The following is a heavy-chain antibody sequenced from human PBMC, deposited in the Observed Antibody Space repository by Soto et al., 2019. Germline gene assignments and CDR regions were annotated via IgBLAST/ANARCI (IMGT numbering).Heavy chain of an antibody. J-gene: IGHJ4*02. CDR3: ARTLRWFDY. V-gene: IGHV4-34*01. Sequence: PSETLSLTCAVYGGSFSGYYWSWIRQPPGKGLEWIGEINHSGSTNYNPSLKSRVTISVDTSKNQFSLKLSSVTAADTAVYYCARTLRWFDYWGQGTLVTVSS. D-gene: IGHD4-17*01. CDR2: INHSGST. CDR1: GGSFSGYY.